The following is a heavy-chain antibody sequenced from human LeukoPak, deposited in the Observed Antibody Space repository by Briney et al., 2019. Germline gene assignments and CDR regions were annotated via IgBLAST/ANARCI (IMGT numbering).Heavy chain of an antibody. D-gene: IGHD2-21*02. CDR3: ARKGDSPYYYYMDV. J-gene: IGHJ6*03. V-gene: IGHV3-21*01. CDR2: ISSSSYI. Sequence: GGSLRLSCAASGFTFSSCSMNWVRQAPGKGLEWVSSISSSSYIYYADSVKGRFTISRGNAKNSLYLQMNSLRAEDTAVYYCARKGDSPYYYYMDVWGKGTTVTVSS. CDR1: GFTFSSCS.